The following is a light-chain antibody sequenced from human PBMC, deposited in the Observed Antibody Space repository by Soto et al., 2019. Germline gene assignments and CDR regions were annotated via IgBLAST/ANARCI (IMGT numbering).Light chain of an antibody. J-gene: IGKJ2*01. V-gene: IGKV3-20*01. CDR1: HSVSSSY. CDR2: GAS. Sequence: EIVLTQSPGTLSLSPGERATLSCRASHSVSSSYLAWYQQKPGQAPRLLIYGASSRATGIPDRFSGSGSGTAFTLTISRLEPEDFAVYYCQKYGSSPPYTFGQGTKLEI. CDR3: QKYGSSPPYT.